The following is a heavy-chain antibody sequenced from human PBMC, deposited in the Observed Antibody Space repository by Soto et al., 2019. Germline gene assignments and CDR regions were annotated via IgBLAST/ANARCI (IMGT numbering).Heavy chain of an antibody. D-gene: IGHD3-3*01. CDR2: IYYSGST. CDR3: ARAPRIFGVYYFDY. CDR1: GGSISSGGYY. V-gene: IGHV4-31*03. Sequence: SETLSITCTVPGGSISSGGYYWSWIRQHTGKGLEWIGYIYYSGSTYYNPSLKSRVTISVDTSKNQFSLKLSSVTAADTAVYYCARAPRIFGVYYFDYWGQGTLVTVSS. J-gene: IGHJ4*02.